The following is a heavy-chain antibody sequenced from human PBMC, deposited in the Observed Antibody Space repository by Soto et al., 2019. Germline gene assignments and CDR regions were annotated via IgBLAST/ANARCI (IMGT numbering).Heavy chain of an antibody. J-gene: IGHJ1*01. Sequence: QVQLVQSGAEVKKPGSSVKVCCKASGGTFSSYAISWVRQAPGQGLEWMGGIIPIFGTANYAQKFQGRVTITADESTSTAYMELSSLRSEDTAVYYCARGPPEPGIAVAGTVEYFQHWGQCTLVTVSS. CDR1: GGTFSSYA. CDR2: IIPIFGTA. D-gene: IGHD6-19*01. CDR3: ARGPPEPGIAVAGTVEYFQH. V-gene: IGHV1-69*01.